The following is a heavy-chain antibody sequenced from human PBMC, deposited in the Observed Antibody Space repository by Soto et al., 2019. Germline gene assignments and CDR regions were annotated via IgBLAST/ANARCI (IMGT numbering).Heavy chain of an antibody. CDR1: GFTFSSYG. CDR3: ARARRLKLELRHYYYYYGMDV. J-gene: IGHJ6*02. Sequence: QVQLVESGGGVVQPGRSLRLSCAASGFTFSSYGMHWVRQAPGKGLEWVAVIWYDGSNKYYADSVKGRFTISRDNSKNTLYLQMNSLRAEDTAVYYCARARRLKLELRHYYYYYGMDVWGQGTTVTVSS. V-gene: IGHV3-33*01. D-gene: IGHD1-7*01. CDR2: IWYDGSNK.